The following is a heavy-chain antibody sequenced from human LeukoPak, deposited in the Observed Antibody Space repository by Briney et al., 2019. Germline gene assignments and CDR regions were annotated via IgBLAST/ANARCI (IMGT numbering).Heavy chain of an antibody. D-gene: IGHD3-22*01. CDR2: IKQDGSEK. V-gene: IGHV3-7*01. CDR3: ARMDPATYRDNKKSDSSGYFGFDY. Sequence: GGSLRLSCAASGFTFSSYWMSWVRQAPGKGLEWVANIKQDGSEKYYVDSVKGRFTISRDNAKNSLYLQMNSLRAEDTAVYYSARMDPATYRDNKKSDSSGYFGFDYWGLGTLVTVSS. CDR1: GFTFSSYW. J-gene: IGHJ4*02.